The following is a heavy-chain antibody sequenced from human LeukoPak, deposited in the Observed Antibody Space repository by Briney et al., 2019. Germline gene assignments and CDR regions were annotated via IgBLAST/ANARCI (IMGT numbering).Heavy chain of an antibody. CDR3: AKSSSGWTNYYYHYGMDV. CDR2: ISYDGSNK. CDR1: GFTFSSYG. D-gene: IGHD6-19*01. Sequence: PGGSLRLSCAASGFTFSSYGMHWVRQAPGKGLEWVAVISYDGSNKYYADSVKGRFTISRDNSKNTLYLQMNSLRAEDTAVYYCAKSSSGWTNYYYHYGMDVWGQGTTVTVSS. V-gene: IGHV3-30*18. J-gene: IGHJ6*02.